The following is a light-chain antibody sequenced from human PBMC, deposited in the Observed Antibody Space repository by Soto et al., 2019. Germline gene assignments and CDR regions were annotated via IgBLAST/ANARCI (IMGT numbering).Light chain of an antibody. CDR2: SNN. CDR3: AAWDDSLGGHVV. CDR1: SSNIGSDP. V-gene: IGLV1-44*01. Sequence: QSVLTQPPSASGTPGQRITISCSGSSSNIGSDPVNWYQQLPGTAPKLLIYSNNQRPSGVPDRFSGSKAGTSASLAISGLQSEDEADYYCAAWDDSLGGHVVFGGGTKLTVL. J-gene: IGLJ2*01.